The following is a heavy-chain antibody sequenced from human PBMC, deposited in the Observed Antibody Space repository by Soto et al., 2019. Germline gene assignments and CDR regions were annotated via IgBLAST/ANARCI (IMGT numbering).Heavy chain of an antibody. J-gene: IGHJ5*02. CDR1: GFTFSSYA. V-gene: IGHV3-23*01. CDR3: AKEPPARGGGGFDP. D-gene: IGHD3-16*01. CDR2: ISGSGGSK. Sequence: EVQLLESGGGVVQPGGSLRLSCAASGFTFSSYAMSWVRQAPGKGLEWVSAISGSGGSKYYADSVKGRFTISRDNSKNTLYMHMNSLRAEDTAVYYCAKEPPARGGGGFDPWGQGTMVTVSS.